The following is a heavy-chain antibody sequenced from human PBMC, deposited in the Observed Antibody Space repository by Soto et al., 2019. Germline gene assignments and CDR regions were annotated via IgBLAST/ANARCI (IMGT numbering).Heavy chain of an antibody. CDR1: GFTFTSSA. Sequence: QMQLVQSGPEVKKPGTSVKVSCKASGFTFTSSAVQWVRQARGQRLEWIGWIVVGSGNTNYAQKFQERVTITRNMSTSTAYMELSSLRAEDTAVYYCAADSNDSSGLDAFDIWGQGTMVTVSS. V-gene: IGHV1-58*01. CDR3: AADSNDSSGLDAFDI. D-gene: IGHD6-19*01. CDR2: IVVGSGNT. J-gene: IGHJ3*02.